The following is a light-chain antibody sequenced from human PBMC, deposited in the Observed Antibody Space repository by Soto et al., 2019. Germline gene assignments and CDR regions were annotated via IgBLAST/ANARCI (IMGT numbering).Light chain of an antibody. J-gene: IGKJ2*01. V-gene: IGKV1-5*03. Sequence: DIQMTQSPSTLSASVGDRVTITCRASQSISSLLAWYQQKPGKAPKLLIYKASSLESGVPSRFRGSGSGTEFTLTISSLHHDDFASYYCQQYNSYPYTFGQGTKLEIK. CDR1: QSISSL. CDR3: QQYNSYPYT. CDR2: KAS.